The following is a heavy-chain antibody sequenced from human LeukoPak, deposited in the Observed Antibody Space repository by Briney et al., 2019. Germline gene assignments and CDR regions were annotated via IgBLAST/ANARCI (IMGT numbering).Heavy chain of an antibody. J-gene: IGHJ4*02. CDR2: ISSSSSYI. Sequence: GGSLRLSCAASGFTFSSYSMNWVRQAPGKGLEWVSSISSSSSYIYYADSVKGRFTISRDNAKNSLYLQMNSLRAEDTAVYYCASTRGITMARGVITPDYWGQGTLVTVSS. D-gene: IGHD3-10*01. V-gene: IGHV3-21*01. CDR3: ASTRGITMARGVITPDY. CDR1: GFTFSSYS.